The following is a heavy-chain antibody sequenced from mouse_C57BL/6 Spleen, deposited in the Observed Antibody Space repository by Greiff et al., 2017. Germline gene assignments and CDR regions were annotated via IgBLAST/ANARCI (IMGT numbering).Heavy chain of an antibody. V-gene: IGHV2-2*01. Sequence: VQVVESGPGLVQPSQSLSITCTVSGFSLTSYGVHWVRQSPGKGLEWLGVIWSGGSTDYNAAFISRLSISKDNSKSQVFFKMNSLQADDTAIYYCASPYYYGSSWYFDVWGTGTTVTVSS. CDR2: IWSGGST. J-gene: IGHJ1*03. D-gene: IGHD1-1*01. CDR3: ASPYYYGSSWYFDV. CDR1: GFSLTSYG.